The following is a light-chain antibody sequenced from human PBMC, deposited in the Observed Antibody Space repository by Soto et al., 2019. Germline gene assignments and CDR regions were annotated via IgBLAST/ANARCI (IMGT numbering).Light chain of an antibody. Sequence: DIVMTQSQDSLAVSLGERATISCKSSQSLLFSSNNKTYLTWYQHRPGQSPKMLIFWASARESGVPERFSGSGSETDFTLTISGLQPEDAAVYYCQQYYSDFFTFGQGTRLEIK. CDR1: QSLLFSSNNKTY. J-gene: IGKJ2*01. V-gene: IGKV4-1*01. CDR2: WAS. CDR3: QQYYSDFFT.